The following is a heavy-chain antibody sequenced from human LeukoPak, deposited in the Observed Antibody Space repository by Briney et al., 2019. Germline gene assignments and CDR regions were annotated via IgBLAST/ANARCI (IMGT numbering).Heavy chain of an antibody. CDR2: ISYDGSNK. D-gene: IGHD6-13*01. CDR1: GFTFSSYG. J-gene: IGHJ4*02. Sequence: PGGSLRLSCAAPGFTFSSYGMHWVRQAPGKGLEWVAVISYDGSNKYYADSVKGRSTISRDNSKNTLYLQMNSLRAEDTAVYYCAKDWYAGIAAAGNFDYWGQGTLVTVSS. CDR3: AKDWYAGIAAAGNFDY. V-gene: IGHV3-30*18.